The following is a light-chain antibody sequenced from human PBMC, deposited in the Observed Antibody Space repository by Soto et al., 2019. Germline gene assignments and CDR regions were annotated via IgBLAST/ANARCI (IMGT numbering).Light chain of an antibody. CDR2: AAA. J-gene: IGKJ3*01. Sequence: DIQMTQSPATLSVAGGERVTMTCRASQDINNFLSWYQQKPVKVPKLLIYAAANRASGVPARFSGSGSATDFTLTINSLQPEDVAAYYCQKYNSAPLTFGAGTKVDIK. CDR3: QKYNSAPLT. CDR1: QDINNF. V-gene: IGKV1-27*01.